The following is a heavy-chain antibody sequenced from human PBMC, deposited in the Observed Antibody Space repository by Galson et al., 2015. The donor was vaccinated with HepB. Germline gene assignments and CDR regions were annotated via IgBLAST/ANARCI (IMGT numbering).Heavy chain of an antibody. CDR1: GFTFSDYY. CDR2: ITHSGTAI. Sequence: SLRPSCAASGFTFSDYYMSWIRQAPGKGLEWVAYITHSGTAISYADSAKGRFTISRDNAKNSLYLQMNSLRAEDTAVYYCARETGPPWWGQGTMVTVSS. J-gene: IGHJ3*01. D-gene: IGHD1-1*01. CDR3: ARETGPPW. V-gene: IGHV3-11*01.